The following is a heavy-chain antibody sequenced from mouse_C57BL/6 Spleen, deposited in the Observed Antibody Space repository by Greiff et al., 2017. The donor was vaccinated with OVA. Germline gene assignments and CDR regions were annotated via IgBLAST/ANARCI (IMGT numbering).Heavy chain of an antibody. Sequence: VKLQESGPELVKPGASVKLSCKASGYTFTSYDINWVKQRPGQGLEWIGWIYPRDGSTKYNEKFKGNATLTVDTSSSTAYMELHSLTSEDSAVYFCARPFYYDYSYYFDYWGQGTTLTVSS. V-gene: IGHV1-85*01. J-gene: IGHJ2*01. CDR1: GYTFTSYD. CDR3: ARPFYYDYSYYFDY. CDR2: IYPRDGST. D-gene: IGHD2-4*01.